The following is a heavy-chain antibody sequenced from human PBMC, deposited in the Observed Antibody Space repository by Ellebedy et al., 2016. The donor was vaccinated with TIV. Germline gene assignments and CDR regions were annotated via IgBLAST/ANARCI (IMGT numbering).Heavy chain of an antibody. J-gene: IGHJ4*02. D-gene: IGHD3-16*01. CDR1: GSTFSSYA. CDR2: IFSNGDST. Sequence: PGGSLRLSCSASGSTFSSYAMHWVRQAPGKGLEYISAIFSNGDSTYYANSVKGRSTISRDNSKNTLYLQMSSLRPEDTAVYYCVKAWGDWGQGTLVTVSS. V-gene: IGHV3-64D*06. CDR3: VKAWGD.